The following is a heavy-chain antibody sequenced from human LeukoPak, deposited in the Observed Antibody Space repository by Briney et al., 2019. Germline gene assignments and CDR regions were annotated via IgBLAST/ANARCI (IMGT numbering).Heavy chain of an antibody. CDR3: ARHYLALTVSSSWYLGGDWFDP. CDR1: GGSFSGYY. J-gene: IGHJ5*02. D-gene: IGHD6-13*01. V-gene: IGHV4-34*01. CDR2: INHSGST. Sequence: SETLSLTCAVYGGSFSGYYWSWIRQPPGKGLEWIGEINHSGSTNYNPSLKSRVTISVDTSKNQFSLKLSSVTAADTAVYYCARHYLALTVSSSWYLGGDWFDPWGQGTQVTVSS.